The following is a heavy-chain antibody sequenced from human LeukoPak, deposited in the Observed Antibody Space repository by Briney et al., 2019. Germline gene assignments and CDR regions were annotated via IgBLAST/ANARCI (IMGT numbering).Heavy chain of an antibody. CDR1: GFTFRSYS. Sequence: PGGSLRLSCAASGFTFRSYSMNWVRQAPGKGLEWVSSISTSSSYIYYADSVKGRFTISRDNAKNLLYLQMNSLRAEDTAVYHCARDRSTNSYAKYFFDYWGQGTLVTVSS. CDR2: ISTSSSYI. V-gene: IGHV3-21*01. J-gene: IGHJ4*02. CDR3: ARDRSTNSYAKYFFDY. D-gene: IGHD3-16*01.